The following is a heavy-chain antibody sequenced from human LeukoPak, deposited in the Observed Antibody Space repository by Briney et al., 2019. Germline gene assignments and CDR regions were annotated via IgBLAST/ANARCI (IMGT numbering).Heavy chain of an antibody. CDR1: GGAFSSYA. J-gene: IGHJ6*02. CDR2: IIPIFGTA. V-gene: IGHV1-69*13. Sequence: SVKVSCKASGGAFSSYAISWVRQAPGQGLEWMGGIIPIFGTANYAQKFQGRVTITADESTSTAYMELSSLRSEDTAVYYCARDKLAGDGDYLVYYYYYGMDVWGQGTTVTVSS. CDR3: ARDKLAGDGDYLVYYYYYGMDV. D-gene: IGHD4-17*01.